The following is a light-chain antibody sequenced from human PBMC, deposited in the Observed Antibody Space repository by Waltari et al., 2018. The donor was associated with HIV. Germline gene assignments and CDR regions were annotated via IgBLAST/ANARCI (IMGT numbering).Light chain of an antibody. J-gene: IGKJ2*01. CDR1: QSVFYSSNSKNY. CDR2: WAS. V-gene: IGKV4-1*01. Sequence: DIVMTQSPDSLAVSLGERATMNCKSSQSVFYSSNSKNYLAWYQQKPGQPPKLLIYWASTRESRVPDRFSGSGSGTDFTLTISSLQAEDVAVYYCQQYSITPVTFGQGTKLEIK. CDR3: QQYSITPVT.